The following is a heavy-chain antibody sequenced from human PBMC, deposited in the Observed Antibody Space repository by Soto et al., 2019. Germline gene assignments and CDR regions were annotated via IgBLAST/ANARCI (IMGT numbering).Heavy chain of an antibody. CDR2: ISSSSSTI. J-gene: IGHJ4*02. Sequence: EVQLVESGGGLVQPGGSLRLSCAASGFTFSSYSMNWVRQAPGKGLEWVSYISSSSSTIYYADSVKGRFTISRDNAKKSLYLQMNSLRDEDTGVYYCARGVRGGGGSFFDYWGQGTLVTVSS. D-gene: IGHD3-10*01. CDR1: GFTFSSYS. V-gene: IGHV3-48*02. CDR3: ARGVRGGGGSFFDY.